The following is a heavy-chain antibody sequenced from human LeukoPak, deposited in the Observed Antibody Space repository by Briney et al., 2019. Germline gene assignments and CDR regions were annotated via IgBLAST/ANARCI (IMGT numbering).Heavy chain of an antibody. CDR3: ARDRHRLDDYVWGSYRTSYYFDY. V-gene: IGHV1-69*13. J-gene: IGHJ4*02. CDR1: GGTFSSYA. Sequence: ASVKVSCKASGGTFSSYAISWVRQAPGQGLEWMGGIIPIFGTANYAQKFQGRVTITADESTSTAYMELSGLRSEDTAVYYCARDRHRLDDYVWGSYRTSYYFDYWGQGTLVTVSS. D-gene: IGHD3-16*02. CDR2: IIPIFGTA.